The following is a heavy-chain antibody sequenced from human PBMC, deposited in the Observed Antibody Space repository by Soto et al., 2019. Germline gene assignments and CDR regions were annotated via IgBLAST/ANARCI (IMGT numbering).Heavy chain of an antibody. CDR1: GFTFSDYV. D-gene: IGHD3-10*01. Sequence: PGGSLRLSCVASGFTFSDYVMNWVRQAPGKGLEWVATIKEDGREKFYVESVKGRFTISRGNAKNSLYLQLDSLRDEDTAVYYCARPRFRGMDIWGRGTTVTVSS. V-gene: IGHV3-7*03. CDR3: ARPRFRGMDI. J-gene: IGHJ6*02. CDR2: IKEDGREK.